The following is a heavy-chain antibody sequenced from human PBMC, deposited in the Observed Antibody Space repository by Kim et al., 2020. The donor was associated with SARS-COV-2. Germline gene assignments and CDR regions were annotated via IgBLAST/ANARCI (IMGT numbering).Heavy chain of an antibody. D-gene: IGHD2-21*02. V-gene: IGHV5-51*01. CDR3: ARLGYGGNSGIFDY. Sequence: SPSFQGQVTISADKSISTAYLQWSSLKASDTAMYYCARLGYGGNSGIFDYWGQGTLVTVSS. J-gene: IGHJ4*02.